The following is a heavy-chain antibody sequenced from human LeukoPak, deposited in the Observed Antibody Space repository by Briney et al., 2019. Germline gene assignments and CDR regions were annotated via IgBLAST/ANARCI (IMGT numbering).Heavy chain of an antibody. Sequence: SQTLSLTCTVSGGSISSGSYYWSWIRQPAGKGLEWIGRIYTSGSTNYNPSLKSRVTISVDTSKNQFSLKLSSVTAADTAVYYCARLLSIYGSGSDNWGQGTLVTVSS. J-gene: IGHJ4*02. CDR2: IYTSGST. CDR3: ARLLSIYGSGSDN. D-gene: IGHD3-10*01. CDR1: GGSISSGSYY. V-gene: IGHV4-61*02.